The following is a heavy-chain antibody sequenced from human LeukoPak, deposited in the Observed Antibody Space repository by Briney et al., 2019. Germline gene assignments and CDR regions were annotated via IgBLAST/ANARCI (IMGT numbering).Heavy chain of an antibody. Sequence: GGSLRLSCAASGFTVSSNYMSWVRQAPGKGLEWVSVIYSGGSTYYADSVKGRFTISRDNSKNTLYLQMNSLRAEDTAVYYCSDTAMVFGYYGMDVWGQGTTVTVSS. CDR1: GFTVSSNY. D-gene: IGHD5-18*01. CDR3: SDTAMVFGYYGMDV. V-gene: IGHV3-66*01. CDR2: IYSGGST. J-gene: IGHJ6*02.